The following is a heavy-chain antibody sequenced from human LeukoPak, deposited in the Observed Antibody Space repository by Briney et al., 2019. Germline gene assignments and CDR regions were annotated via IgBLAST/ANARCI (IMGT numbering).Heavy chain of an antibody. V-gene: IGHV3-23*01. CDR2: IDNTGTT. J-gene: IGHJ4*02. Sequence: PGGFLRLSCAASGFIFSSSAMSWVRQAPGKGLEWVSTIDNTGTTYCPDSVKGRFTISRDNSKNTLYLQMNSLRAEDTATYYCAKSRGSGTYCFDYWGLGTRVTVSS. D-gene: IGHD3-10*01. CDR1: GFIFSSSA. CDR3: AKSRGSGTYCFDY.